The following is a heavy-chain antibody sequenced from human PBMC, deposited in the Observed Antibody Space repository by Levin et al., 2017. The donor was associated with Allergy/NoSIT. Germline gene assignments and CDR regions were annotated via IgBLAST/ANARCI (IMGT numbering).Heavy chain of an antibody. CDR3: ARDRVIVGTTNYDYGMDV. CDR2: IYHTGDT. V-gene: IGHV4-59*01. J-gene: IGHJ6*02. Sequence: SSETLSLTCTVSGGSISSYYWSWIRQPPGKGLEWIGYIYHTGDTKYSPSLKSRVTISVDTSKNQFSLKLSSVTAADTAVYYCARDRVIVGTTNYDYGMDVWGQGTTVTVSS. CDR1: GGSISSYY. D-gene: IGHD1-26*01.